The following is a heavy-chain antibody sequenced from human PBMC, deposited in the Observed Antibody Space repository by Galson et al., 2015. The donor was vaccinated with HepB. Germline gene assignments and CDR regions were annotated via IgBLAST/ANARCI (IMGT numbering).Heavy chain of an antibody. V-gene: IGHV3-30*03. CDR3: ASIYSSSWTLRY. D-gene: IGHD6-13*01. Sequence: SLRLSCAASGFTFSSYGMHWVRQAPGKGLEWVAVISYDGSNKYYADSVKGRFTISRDNAKNSLYLQMNSLRAEDTAVYYCASIYSSSWTLRYWGQGTLVTVSS. CDR2: ISYDGSNK. J-gene: IGHJ4*02. CDR1: GFTFSSYG.